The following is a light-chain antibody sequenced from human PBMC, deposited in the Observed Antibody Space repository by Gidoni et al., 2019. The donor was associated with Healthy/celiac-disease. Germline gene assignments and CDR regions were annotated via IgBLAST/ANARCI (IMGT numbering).Light chain of an antibody. CDR1: QSVSSY. J-gene: IGKJ4*01. Sequence: IVLTQSPATLSLYPGERATLSCRASQSVSSYLAWYQQKPGQAPRLLIYDASNRATGIPARFSGSGSGTDFTLTISSLEPEDFAVYCCQQRSNWLTFGGGTKVEIK. V-gene: IGKV3-11*01. CDR2: DAS. CDR3: QQRSNWLT.